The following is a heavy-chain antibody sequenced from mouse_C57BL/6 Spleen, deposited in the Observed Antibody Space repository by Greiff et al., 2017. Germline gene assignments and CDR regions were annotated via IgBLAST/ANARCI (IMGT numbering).Heavy chain of an antibody. CDR2: INYDGSST. Sequence: EVKLMESEGGLVQPGSSLKLSCTASGFTFSDYYMAWVRQVPEKGLEWVANINYDGSSTYYLDSLKSRFNISRDNAKNILYLQMSSLKSEDTATYYCARGGRPYYAMYYWGQGTSVTVSS. CDR1: GFTFSDYY. V-gene: IGHV5-16*01. J-gene: IGHJ4*01. CDR3: ARGGRPYYAMYY.